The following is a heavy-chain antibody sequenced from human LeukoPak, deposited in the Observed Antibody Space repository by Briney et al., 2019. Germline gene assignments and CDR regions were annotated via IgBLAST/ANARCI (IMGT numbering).Heavy chain of an antibody. V-gene: IGHV3-30*02. D-gene: IGHD1-26*01. CDR2: IRYDGSNK. J-gene: IGHJ4*02. CDR3: AKAMGKSSGSYDY. Sequence: PGGSLRLSCAASGFTFSSYGMHWVRQAPGKGLEWVAFIRYDGSNKYYADSVKGRFTISRDNSKNTLYLQMNSLRAEDTAVYYCAKAMGKSSGSYDYWGQGTLVTVSS. CDR1: GFTFSSYG.